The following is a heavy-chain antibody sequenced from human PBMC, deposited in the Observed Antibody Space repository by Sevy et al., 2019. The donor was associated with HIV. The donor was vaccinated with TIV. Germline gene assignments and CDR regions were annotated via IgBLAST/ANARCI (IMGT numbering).Heavy chain of an antibody. V-gene: IGHV1-18*01. CDR2: ISAYNGNT. Sequence: ASVKVSCKASGYTFTSYGISWVRQAPGQGLEWMGWISAYNGNTNYAQMLQGRVTMTTDTSTSTAYMELRSLRSDDTAVYYCARARYYYDSSGYPQAAFDIWGQGTMVTVSS. D-gene: IGHD3-22*01. CDR3: ARARYYYDSSGYPQAAFDI. CDR1: GYTFTSYG. J-gene: IGHJ3*02.